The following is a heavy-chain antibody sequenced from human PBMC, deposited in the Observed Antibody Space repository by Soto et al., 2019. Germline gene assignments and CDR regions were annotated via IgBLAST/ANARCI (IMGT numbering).Heavy chain of an antibody. Sequence: QVQLQQWGAGLLKPSETLSLTCAVYGGSFSGYYWSWIRQPPGKGLEWIGEINHSGSTNYNPSLKSRVTITVDTSKNQFCLKLSSVTAADAAVYYCARGWGYYGSGSYYTLDYWGQGTLVTVSS. J-gene: IGHJ4*02. V-gene: IGHV4-34*01. CDR2: INHSGST. CDR1: GGSFSGYY. D-gene: IGHD3-10*01. CDR3: ARGWGYYGSGSYYTLDY.